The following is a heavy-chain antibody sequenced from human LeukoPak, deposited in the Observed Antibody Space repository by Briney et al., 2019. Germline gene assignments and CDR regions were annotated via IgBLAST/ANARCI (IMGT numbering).Heavy chain of an antibody. D-gene: IGHD3-10*01. V-gene: IGHV3-15*01. CDR1: GFTVSSNY. J-gene: IGHJ4*02. CDR2: IKSKTDGGTR. Sequence: PGGSLRLSCAASGFTVSSNYMSWVRQAPGKGLEWVGRIKSKTDGGTRDYAAPVKVRFTISRDDSKNTLYLQMNSLKTEDTAVYYCTTDYTSGNPYWGQGTLVTVSS. CDR3: TTDYTSGNPY.